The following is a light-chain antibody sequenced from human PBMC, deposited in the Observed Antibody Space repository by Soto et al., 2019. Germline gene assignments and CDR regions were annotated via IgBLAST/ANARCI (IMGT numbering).Light chain of an antibody. J-gene: IGKJ2*01. V-gene: IGKV1-5*01. Sequence: DIQMTQSPSTLSASVGDRGTLTCRASQSISSWLAWYQQKPGKAPKLLIYDASSLESGVPSRVSGSGSGTEISLNISSLQLDDFATGDCQDYNSYVVTFGQGTKLEIK. CDR3: QDYNSYVVT. CDR1: QSISSW. CDR2: DAS.